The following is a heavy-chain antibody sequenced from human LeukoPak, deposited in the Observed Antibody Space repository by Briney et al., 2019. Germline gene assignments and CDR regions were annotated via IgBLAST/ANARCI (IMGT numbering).Heavy chain of an antibody. J-gene: IGHJ4*02. D-gene: IGHD3-22*01. CDR1: GFTFSTYA. CDR2: ISSSGDRT. Sequence: GVSLRLSCAASGFTFSTYAMSWVRQAPGKGLEWVSSISSSGDRTFYADSVKDRFTISRDNSENTLYLQMSRLRAEDTAVYYCAKDRPNYHESNGHYYRPNGDYWGQGTLVTVSS. V-gene: IGHV3-23*01. CDR3: AKDRPNYHESNGHYYRPNGDY.